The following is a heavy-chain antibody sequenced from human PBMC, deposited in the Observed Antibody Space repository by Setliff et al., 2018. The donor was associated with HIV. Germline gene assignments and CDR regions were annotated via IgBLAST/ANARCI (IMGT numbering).Heavy chain of an antibody. CDR2: IKSKPDGGTT. Sequence: GGSLRLSCGASGFSFSSYSMNWVRQAPGKGLEWVGRIKSKPDGGTTDYAAPVKGRFTISIDASKTTLYLQMNSPKTEDTAIYYCTTKPPAADFQHWGQGTLVTVSS. V-gene: IGHV3-15*01. J-gene: IGHJ1*01. CDR3: TTKPPAADFQH. CDR1: GFSFSSYS. D-gene: IGHD2-2*01.